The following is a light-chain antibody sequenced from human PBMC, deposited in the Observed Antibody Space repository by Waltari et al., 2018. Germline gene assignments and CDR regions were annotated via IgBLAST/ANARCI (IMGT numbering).Light chain of an antibody. Sequence: QSALTQPASVSGSPGQSITISCTGTSSDVGGYNYVSWYQHLPGTAPKVMIYEVNNRPSGVSNRVSGSKSGNTASLTISGLQAEDEADYYCTSPTSSRTWVFGGGTKLTVL. V-gene: IGLV2-14*01. CDR3: TSPTSSRTWV. CDR1: SSDVGGYNY. CDR2: EVN. J-gene: IGLJ3*02.